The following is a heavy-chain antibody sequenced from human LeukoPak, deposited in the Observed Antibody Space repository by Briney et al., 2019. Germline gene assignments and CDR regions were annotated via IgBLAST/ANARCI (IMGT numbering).Heavy chain of an antibody. D-gene: IGHD4-23*01. CDR2: IIPIFGTA. CDR3: ARVDYGGNSREVY. J-gene: IGHJ4*02. V-gene: IGHV1-69*05. Sequence: SVKVSCKASGGTFSSYAISWVRQAPGQGLEWMGRIIPIFGTANYAQKFHGRVTITTDESTSTAYMELSSLRSEDTAVYYCARVDYGGNSREVYWGQGTLVTVFS. CDR1: GGTFSSYA.